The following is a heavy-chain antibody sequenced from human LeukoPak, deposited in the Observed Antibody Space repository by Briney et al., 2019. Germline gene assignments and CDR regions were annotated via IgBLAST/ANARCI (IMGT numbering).Heavy chain of an antibody. V-gene: IGHV3-53*05. Sequence: SGGSLRLSCAASGFTVSSNYMSWVRQAPGKGLEWVSVIYSGGSTYYADSVKGRFTISRDNSKNTLYLQMNSLRAEDTAVYYCAKGSDYGDSEYFQHWGQGTLVTVSS. CDR2: IYSGGST. CDR1: GFTVSSNY. CDR3: AKGSDYGDSEYFQH. D-gene: IGHD4-17*01. J-gene: IGHJ1*01.